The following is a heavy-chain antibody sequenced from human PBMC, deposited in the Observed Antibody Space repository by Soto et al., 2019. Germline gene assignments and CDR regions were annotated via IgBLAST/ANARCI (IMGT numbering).Heavy chain of an antibody. CDR1: GECLRVYY. CDR2: INHSGST. CDR3: ARRLAVADY. Sequence: PSDSLYITXAVYGECLRVYYWGWIRQPPGKGLEWIGEINHSGSTNYNPSLKSRVTISVDTSKNQFSLKLSSVTAADTAVYYCARRLAVADYWGQGTLVTVSS. J-gene: IGHJ4*02. V-gene: IGHV4-34*01. D-gene: IGHD6-19*01.